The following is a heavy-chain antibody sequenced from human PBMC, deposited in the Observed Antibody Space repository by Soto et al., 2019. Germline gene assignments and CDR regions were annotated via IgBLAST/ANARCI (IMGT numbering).Heavy chain of an antibody. D-gene: IGHD3-10*01. CDR1: GITFGSRA. J-gene: IGHJ6*02. CDR3: ADPGSTELDV. Sequence: GGSLRLSCVASGITFGSRAMSWVRQAPGEGLEWVSTITDTGGDAKYADSVKGRFTISRDNSKNILYLQMNNLRAEDTAAYYCADPGSTELDVWGQGTTVTVSS. V-gene: IGHV3-23*01. CDR2: ITDTGGDA.